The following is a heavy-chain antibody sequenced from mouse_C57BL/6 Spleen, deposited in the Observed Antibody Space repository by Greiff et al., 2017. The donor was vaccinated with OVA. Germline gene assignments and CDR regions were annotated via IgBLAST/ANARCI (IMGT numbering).Heavy chain of an antibody. Sequence: QVQLQQSGAELVRPGSSVKLSCKASGYTFTSYWMHWVKQRPIQGLEWIGNIDTSDSETHYNQKFKDKATLTVDKASSTAYMQLSSLTSEDSAVYYCARDPLYYYGSSYPHYAMDYWGQGTSVTVSS. D-gene: IGHD1-1*01. J-gene: IGHJ4*01. CDR3: ARDPLYYYGSSYPHYAMDY. CDR1: GYTFTSYW. CDR2: IDTSDSET. V-gene: IGHV1-52*01.